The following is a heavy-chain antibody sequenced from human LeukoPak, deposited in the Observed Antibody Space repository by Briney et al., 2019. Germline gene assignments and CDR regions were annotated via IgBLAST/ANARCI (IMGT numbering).Heavy chain of an antibody. J-gene: IGHJ5*02. CDR2: TYFRSKWYN. Sequence: SQTLSLTCAISGDSVSRNSAAWNWIRQSPSRGLEWLGRTYFRSKWYNDYAVSVKSRITINPDTSKNHFSPQLNSVTPDDTAVYYCARGSSGWFVNWFDPWGQGTLVTVSS. D-gene: IGHD6-19*01. V-gene: IGHV6-1*01. CDR1: GDSVSRNSAA. CDR3: ARGSSGWFVNWFDP.